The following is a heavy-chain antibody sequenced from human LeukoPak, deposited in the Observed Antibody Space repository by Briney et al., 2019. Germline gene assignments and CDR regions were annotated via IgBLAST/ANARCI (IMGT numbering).Heavy chain of an antibody. J-gene: IGHJ4*02. V-gene: IGHV3-21*01. Sequence: GGSLRLSCAASGFTFSSYSMNWVRQAPGKGLEWVSSISSRSSYIYYADSVKGRFTISRDNAKNSLYLQMNSLRAEDTAVYYCASTTDGYYDYWGQGTLVTVSS. D-gene: IGHD4-17*01. CDR3: ASTTDGYYDY. CDR2: ISSRSSYI. CDR1: GFTFSSYS.